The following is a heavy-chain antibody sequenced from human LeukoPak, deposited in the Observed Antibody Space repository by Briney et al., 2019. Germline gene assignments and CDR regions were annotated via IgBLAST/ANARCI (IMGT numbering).Heavy chain of an antibody. D-gene: IGHD6-19*01. Sequence: GGSLRLSCSASGFTFSRYWMSWVRQAPGKGLEWVANIKQDGSEKYYVDSVNGRFTVSRDNAKNSLYLQMNSLRAEDAAVYYCAKDKVDSGGRPRTVDYWGQGTLVTVSS. J-gene: IGHJ4*02. CDR3: AKDKVDSGGRPRTVDY. CDR2: IKQDGSEK. CDR1: GFTFSRYW. V-gene: IGHV3-7*03.